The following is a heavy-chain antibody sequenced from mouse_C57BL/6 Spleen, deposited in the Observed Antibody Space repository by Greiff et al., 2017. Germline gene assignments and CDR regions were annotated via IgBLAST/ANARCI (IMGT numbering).Heavy chain of an antibody. J-gene: IGHJ1*03. CDR3: ASGAQRYFEV. CDR2: ILPGNGST. CDR1: GYTFTGYW. Sequence: VKLVESGAELMKPGASVKLSCKATGYTFTGYWIEWVKQRPGHGLEWIGEILPGNGSTNYNEKFKGKATFTADTSSNTAYMQLSSLTTEDSAIYYCASGAQRYFEVWGTGTTVTVSS. V-gene: IGHV1-9*01.